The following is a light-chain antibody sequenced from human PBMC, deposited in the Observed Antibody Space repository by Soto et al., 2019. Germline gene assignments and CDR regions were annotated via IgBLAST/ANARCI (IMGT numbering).Light chain of an antibody. CDR1: SSNIGSNY. CDR2: RNN. Sequence: QSVLTQPPSASGTPGQRVTISCSGSSSNIGSNYVYWYQQLPGTAPKLLIYRNNQRPSGVPGRFSGSKSGTSAPLAISGLRSEDEADYYCAAWDDSLSVVFGGGTQLTVL. V-gene: IGLV1-47*01. CDR3: AAWDDSLSVV. J-gene: IGLJ2*01.